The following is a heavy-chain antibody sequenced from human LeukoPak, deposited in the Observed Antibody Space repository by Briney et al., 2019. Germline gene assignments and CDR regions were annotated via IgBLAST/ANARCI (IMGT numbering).Heavy chain of an antibody. J-gene: IGHJ4*02. V-gene: IGHV4-59*11. CDR3: ARGGASSRYFGY. D-gene: IGHD1-26*01. CDR2: VSYSGST. CDR1: GGSISGHY. Sequence: SETLSLTCTVSGGSISGHYWSWIRQPPGKGLEWIGFVSYSGSTNYNPSFSGRVTISLDTSKSQFSLSLNSVTAADTAVYFCARGGASSRYFGYWGQGTLVTVSS.